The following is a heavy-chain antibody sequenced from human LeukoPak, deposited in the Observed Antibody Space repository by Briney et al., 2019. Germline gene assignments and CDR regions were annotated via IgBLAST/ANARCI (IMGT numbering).Heavy chain of an antibody. Sequence: PGGSLRLSCAASGFTFSSYSMNWVRQAPGKGLESVSYISSSSSTIYYADSVKGRFTIPRDNAKNSLYLQMNSLRAEDTAVYYCAREQYDSLDYWGQGTLVTVSS. CDR2: ISSSSSTI. J-gene: IGHJ4*02. V-gene: IGHV3-48*01. D-gene: IGHD2-21*02. CDR1: GFTFSSYS. CDR3: AREQYDSLDY.